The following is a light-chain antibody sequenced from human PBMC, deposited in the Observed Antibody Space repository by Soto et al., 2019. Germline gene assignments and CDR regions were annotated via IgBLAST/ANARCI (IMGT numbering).Light chain of an antibody. J-gene: IGKJ2*01. CDR1: QSVSSY. CDR3: QQRSNWPPYT. Sequence: EIVLTQSPATLSLSPGERATLSCRASQSVSSYLAWYQQKPGQAPRLLIYDASNRANGIPARFSGSGSGTDFTLTISSLEPEDFAVYYYQQRSNWPPYTFGQGTKLEIK. CDR2: DAS. V-gene: IGKV3-11*01.